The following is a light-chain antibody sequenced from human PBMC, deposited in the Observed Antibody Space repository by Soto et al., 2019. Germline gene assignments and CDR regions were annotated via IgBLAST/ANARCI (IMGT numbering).Light chain of an antibody. Sequence: QSALTQPASVSGSPGQSITISCTGTSSDVGGYKHVSWYQQHPGKAPKLMIYEVSNRPSGVSNRFSGSKSGNTASLTISGLQAEDEADYYCSSYTTSNTRGFGTGTKLTVL. CDR1: SSDVGGYKH. CDR3: SSYTTSNTRG. V-gene: IGLV2-14*01. J-gene: IGLJ1*01. CDR2: EVS.